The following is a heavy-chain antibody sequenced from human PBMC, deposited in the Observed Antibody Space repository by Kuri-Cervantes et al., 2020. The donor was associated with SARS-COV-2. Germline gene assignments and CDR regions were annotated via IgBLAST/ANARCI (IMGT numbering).Heavy chain of an antibody. Sequence: GESLKISCAASGFTFSSYGMHWVRQAPGKGLEWVAVIWYDGSNKYYADSVKGRFTISRDNSKNTLYLQMNSLRAEDTAVYYCARSYYDYIWGSYRPEALDYWGQGTLVTVSS. CDR3: ARSYYDYIWGSYRPEALDY. J-gene: IGHJ4*02. V-gene: IGHV3-33*08. CDR1: GFTFSSYG. CDR2: IWYDGSNK. D-gene: IGHD3-16*02.